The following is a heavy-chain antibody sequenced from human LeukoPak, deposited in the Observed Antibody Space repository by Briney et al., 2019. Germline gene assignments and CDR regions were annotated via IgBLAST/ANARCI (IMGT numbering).Heavy chain of an antibody. CDR2: INTNTGNP. V-gene: IGHV7-4-1*02. D-gene: IGHD3-16*02. J-gene: IGHJ4*02. Sequence: ASVKVSFTASGYTFTIYAMNWVRQAPGQGLEWMGWINTNTGNPTYAQGFTGRFVFSLDTSVSTAYLQISSLKAEDTAVYYCARGSDDYVWGSYRLSDYWGQGTLVTVSS. CDR3: ARGSDDYVWGSYRLSDY. CDR1: GYTFTIYA.